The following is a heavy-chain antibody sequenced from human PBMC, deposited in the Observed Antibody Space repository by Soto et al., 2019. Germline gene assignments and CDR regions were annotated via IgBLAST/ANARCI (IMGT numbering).Heavy chain of an antibody. Sequence: EVQLVESGGGLVQPGGSLRLSCAASGFTFSSYAMHWVRQAPGKGLEYVSAISSNGGSTYYANSVKGRFTISRDNSENTLYLQMGSLGGEDMAVYYCARGPGYYFDYWGQGTLVTVSS. J-gene: IGHJ4*02. V-gene: IGHV3-64*01. CDR2: ISSNGGST. CDR3: ARGPGYYFDY. CDR1: GFTFSSYA.